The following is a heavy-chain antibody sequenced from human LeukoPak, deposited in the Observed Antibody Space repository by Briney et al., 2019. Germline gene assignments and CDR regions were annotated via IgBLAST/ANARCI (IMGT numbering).Heavy chain of an antibody. CDR2: IKEDGGQK. Sequence: GGSLRLSCAASGFTFSTYWMSWVRQAPGKGLEWVADIKEDGGQKHYVDSVKGRFTISRDNAKSSLYLQMNNLRAEDTAVYYCARSPLRRSDSWGQGTLVIVSS. V-gene: IGHV3-7*01. CDR3: ARSPLRRSDS. CDR1: GFTFSTYW. J-gene: IGHJ4*02. D-gene: IGHD1-14*01.